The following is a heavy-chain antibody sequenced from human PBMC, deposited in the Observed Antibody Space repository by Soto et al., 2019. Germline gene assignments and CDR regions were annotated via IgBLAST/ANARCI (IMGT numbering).Heavy chain of an antibody. D-gene: IGHD2-2*01. J-gene: IGHJ4*02. CDR1: GYSFTSYW. CDR3: ASRTYCSGTSCYFDY. V-gene: IGHV5-51*01. CDR2: IYPGDSDT. Sequence: PGESLKISCKGSGYSFTSYWIGWVRQMPGKGLEWMGIIYPGDSDTRYSPSFQGQVTISADKSISTAYLQWSSLKASDTAMYYCASRTYCSGTSCYFDYWGQGTLVTVSS.